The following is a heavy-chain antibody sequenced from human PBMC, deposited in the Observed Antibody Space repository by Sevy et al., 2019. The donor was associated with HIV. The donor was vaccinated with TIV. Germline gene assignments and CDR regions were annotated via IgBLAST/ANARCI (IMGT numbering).Heavy chain of an antibody. CDR1: RFTFKTYW. CDR3: ARDSPGYGGYSY. CDR2: IKEDGSAK. Sequence: GGSLRLSCAASRFTFKTYWMSWVRQAPGKGREWVGNIKEDGSAKYYADSVRGRFTISRDNAKNSLYLQMSSLRVEDTAVYYCARDSPGYGGYSYWGQGTLVTVSS. V-gene: IGHV3-7*01. D-gene: IGHD1-26*01. J-gene: IGHJ4*01.